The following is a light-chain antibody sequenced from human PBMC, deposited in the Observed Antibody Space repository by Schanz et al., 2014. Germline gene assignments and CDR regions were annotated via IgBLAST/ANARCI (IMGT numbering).Light chain of an antibody. V-gene: IGLV2-8*01. CDR1: SSDVGGYNF. CDR3: SSYAGNNKLL. CDR2: EVS. J-gene: IGLJ2*01. Sequence: QSVLTQPPSASGSPGQSVTISCTGTSSDVGGYNFVSWYQQHPGKVPKLLIFEVSQRPSGVPDRFSGSKSGITASLTVSGLQAEDEGDYYCSSYAGNNKLLFGGGTKLTVL.